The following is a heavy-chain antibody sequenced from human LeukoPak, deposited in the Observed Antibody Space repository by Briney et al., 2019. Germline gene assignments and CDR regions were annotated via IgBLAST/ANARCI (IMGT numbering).Heavy chain of an antibody. D-gene: IGHD3-3*01. CDR3: ARVPRYDFWSGYYSDY. CDR2: MNPNSGNT. V-gene: IGHV1-8*03. J-gene: IGHJ4*02. CDR1: GYTFTSYD. Sequence: ASVKVSCKASGYTFTSYDINWVRQATGQGLEWMGWMNPNSGNTGYAQKFQGRVTITRNTSISTAYMELSSLRSEDTAVYYCARVPRYDFWSGYYSDYWGQGTLVTVSS.